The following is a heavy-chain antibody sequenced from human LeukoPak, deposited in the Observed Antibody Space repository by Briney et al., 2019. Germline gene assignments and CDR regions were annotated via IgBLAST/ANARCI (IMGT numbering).Heavy chain of an antibody. D-gene: IGHD5-24*01. CDR1: GFTFSSYG. Sequence: PGGSLRLSCAASGFTFSSYGMHWVRQAPGKGLEWVAVISYDGSNKYYADSVKGRFTISRDNSKNTLYLQMNSLRAEDTAVYYCAKSVEMATISADYWGQGTLVTVSS. J-gene: IGHJ4*02. V-gene: IGHV3-30*18. CDR2: ISYDGSNK. CDR3: AKSVEMATISADY.